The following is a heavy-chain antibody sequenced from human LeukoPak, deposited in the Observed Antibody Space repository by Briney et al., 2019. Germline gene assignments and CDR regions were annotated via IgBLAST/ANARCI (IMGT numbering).Heavy chain of an antibody. D-gene: IGHD4-17*01. CDR2: IKQDGGEK. CDR3: ARGAYGDYDLFDAFDI. V-gene: IGHV3-7*01. Sequence: GGSLRLSCTASGFTFSSYWMSWVRQAPGKGLEWVANIKQDGGEKYYVDSVKGRFTISRDNAKNSLYLQMNSLRAEDTAVYYCARGAYGDYDLFDAFDIWGQGTMVTVSS. J-gene: IGHJ3*02. CDR1: GFTFSSYW.